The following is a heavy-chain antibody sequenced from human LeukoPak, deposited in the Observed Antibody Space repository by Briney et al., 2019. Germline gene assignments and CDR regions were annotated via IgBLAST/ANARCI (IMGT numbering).Heavy chain of an antibody. D-gene: IGHD4-23*01. Sequence: ASVKVSCKASGYTFTAYYIHWVRQASGEGLEWMGGFDPKDGETIYAQKFQGRVTMTEDTSTDTAYMELSRLRSEDTAMYYCATPVALSIPGVTPPEYFHHWGQGTLVTVSS. CDR2: FDPKDGET. CDR1: GYTFTAYY. CDR3: ATPVALSIPGVTPPEYFHH. V-gene: IGHV1-24*01. J-gene: IGHJ1*01.